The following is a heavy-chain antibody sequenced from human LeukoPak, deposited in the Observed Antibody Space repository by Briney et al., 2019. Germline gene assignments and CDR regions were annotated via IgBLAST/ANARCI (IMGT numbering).Heavy chain of an antibody. CDR1: GYTSTGYY. D-gene: IGHD4-23*01. Sequence: AASVKVSCKASGYTSTGYYMHWVRQAPGQGLEWMGGINTNSGGTNYAQKFQGWVTMTRDTSISTAYMELSRLRSDDTAVYYGARGEGYGGIYGMDVWGQGTTVTVSS. CDR2: INTNSGGT. CDR3: ARGEGYGGIYGMDV. J-gene: IGHJ6*02. V-gene: IGHV1-2*04.